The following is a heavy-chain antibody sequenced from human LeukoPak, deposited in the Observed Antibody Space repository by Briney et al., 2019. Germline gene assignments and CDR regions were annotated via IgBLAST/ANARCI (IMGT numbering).Heavy chain of an antibody. CDR2: ISSSSSHI. D-gene: IGHD2-8*02. Sequence: PGGSLRLSCAASGFTFSSYTMNWLRQAPGKGLEWVSSISSSSSHIYYADSVKGRFTISKDNAKNSLYLQMNILRAEDTAVYYCARVVPGTGFFYWGQGTLVTVSS. CDR1: GFTFSSYT. V-gene: IGHV3-21*01. CDR3: ARVVPGTGFFY. J-gene: IGHJ4*02.